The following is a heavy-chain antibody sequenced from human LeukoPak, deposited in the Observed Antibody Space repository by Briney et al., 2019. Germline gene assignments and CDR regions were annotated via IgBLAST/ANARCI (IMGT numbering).Heavy chain of an antibody. CDR1: GYTFTGYY. CDR2: INPNSGGT. CDR3: ARSRQWLAKRYYFDY. D-gene: IGHD6-19*01. J-gene: IGHJ4*02. V-gene: IGHV1-2*02. Sequence: ASVKVSCKASGYTFTGYYMHWVRPAPGQGLEWMGWINPNSGGTNYAQKFQGRVTMTRDTSISTAYMELSRLRSDDTAVYYCARSRQWLAKRYYFDYWGQGTLVTVSS.